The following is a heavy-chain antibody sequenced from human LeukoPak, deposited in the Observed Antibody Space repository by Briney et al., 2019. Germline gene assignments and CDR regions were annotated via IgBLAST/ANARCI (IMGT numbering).Heavy chain of an antibody. CDR2: MSSSSSTI. Sequence: GGSLRLSCAASGFTFSSYSMNWVRQAPGKGLEWVSYMSSSSSTIYYADSVKGRFTISRDNAKNSLRLQMNSLRDEDTAVYYCARDPSSAVAGYFDYWGQGTLVTVSS. CDR3: ARDPSSAVAGYFDY. D-gene: IGHD6-19*01. J-gene: IGHJ4*02. CDR1: GFTFSSYS. V-gene: IGHV3-48*02.